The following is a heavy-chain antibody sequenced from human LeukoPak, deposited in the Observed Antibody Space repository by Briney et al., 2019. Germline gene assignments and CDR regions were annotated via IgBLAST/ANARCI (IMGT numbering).Heavy chain of an antibody. CDR3: ARSSGAFDY. CDR1: GGSINNYY. CDR2: IYYSGNA. V-gene: IGHV4-59*01. Sequence: SETLSLTCTVSGGSINNYYWSWIRQPPGKGLEWIGYIYYSGNANYNPSLKSRVTISVDTSKNQFSVKLSSVTAADTAVYYCARSSGAFDYWGQGALVTVSS. J-gene: IGHJ4*02.